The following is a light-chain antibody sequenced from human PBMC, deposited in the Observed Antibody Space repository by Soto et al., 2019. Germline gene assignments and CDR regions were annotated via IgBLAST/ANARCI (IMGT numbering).Light chain of an antibody. CDR1: QSVSSN. J-gene: IGKJ5*01. Sequence: EIVMTQSPATLSVSPGERATLSCRASQSVSSNLAWYQQKPGQAPRLLIYGASTRATGIPARFSGSGSGTEFTLPVSSPQSEDFAVYYCQQYNNWHPLTFGQGTRLEIK. V-gene: IGKV3-15*01. CDR3: QQYNNWHPLT. CDR2: GAS.